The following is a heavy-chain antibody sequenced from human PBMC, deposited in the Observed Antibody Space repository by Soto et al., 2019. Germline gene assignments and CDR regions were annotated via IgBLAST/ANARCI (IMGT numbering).Heavy chain of an antibody. V-gene: IGHV4-34*01. Sequence: QVQLQQWGAGLLKPSETLSLTCAVYGGSFSGYYWXWIRQPPGTGLEWIGEINHSGSTNYNPSLKSRVTISVDTSKNQFSLKLTSVTAADTAVYYCARDKITGLFDYWGQGTLVTVSS. J-gene: IGHJ4*02. D-gene: IGHD2-8*02. CDR1: GGSFSGYY. CDR3: ARDKITGLFDY. CDR2: INHSGST.